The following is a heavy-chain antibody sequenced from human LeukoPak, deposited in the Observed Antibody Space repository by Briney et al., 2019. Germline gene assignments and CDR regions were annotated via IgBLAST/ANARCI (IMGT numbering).Heavy chain of an antibody. Sequence: ASVKVSCKTSGYTFSTYDINWLRQAAGQGLEWMGWMNPNSANTGFAQKFQGRAAITRDTSTATAYLELSGLTSEDTAVYYCARVWRGYSSSGYGDYWGQGTLVTVSS. V-gene: IGHV1-8*02. CDR2: MNPNSANT. CDR1: GYTFSTYD. D-gene: IGHD6-13*01. CDR3: ARVWRGYSSSGYGDY. J-gene: IGHJ4*02.